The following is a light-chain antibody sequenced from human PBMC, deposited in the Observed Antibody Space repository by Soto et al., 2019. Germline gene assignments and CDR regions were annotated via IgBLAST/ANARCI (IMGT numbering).Light chain of an antibody. CDR1: SSDIVGYNY. J-gene: IGLJ1*01. V-gene: IGLV2-14*01. CDR2: DVS. CDR3: SSYTTSNTRQIV. Sequence: QSVLTQPASVSGSPGQLITISCTGTSSDIVGYNYVSWYQQHPGKAPKFMIYDVSNRPSGVSNRFSGSKSGNTASLTISGLQAEDEADYYCSSYTTSNTRQIVFGTGTKVTVL.